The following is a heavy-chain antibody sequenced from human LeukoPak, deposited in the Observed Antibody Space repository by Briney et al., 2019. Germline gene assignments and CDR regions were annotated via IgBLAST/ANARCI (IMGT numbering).Heavy chain of an antibody. D-gene: IGHD3-22*01. V-gene: IGHV4-34*01. CDR1: GGSFTDYF. J-gene: IGHJ6*02. CDR2: INDYTGDT. CDR3: ARGRIAKIVVVHSFSYGMDV. Sequence: SETLSLTCTVFGGSFTDYFWTWIRHSPGKGLEWIGEINDYTGDTNYNPTLNSRVSISLEKSKNQFSLELRSVTAADTAVYYCARGRIAKIVVVHSFSYGMDVWGQGTTVTVSS.